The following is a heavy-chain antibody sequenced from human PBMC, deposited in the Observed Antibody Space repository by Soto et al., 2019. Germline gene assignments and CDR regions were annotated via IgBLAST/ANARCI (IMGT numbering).Heavy chain of an antibody. CDR1: GFTFSSYS. Sequence: GSLRLSCAASGFTFSSYSMNWVRQAPGKGLEWVSYISSSSSTIYYADSVKGRFTISRDNAKNSLYLQMNSLRDEDTAVYYCVRVDVDFAYCSGGSCYSGPTFDYWGQGTLVTVSS. CDR3: VRVDVDFAYCSGGSCYSGPTFDY. J-gene: IGHJ4*02. CDR2: ISSSSSTI. V-gene: IGHV3-48*02. D-gene: IGHD2-15*01.